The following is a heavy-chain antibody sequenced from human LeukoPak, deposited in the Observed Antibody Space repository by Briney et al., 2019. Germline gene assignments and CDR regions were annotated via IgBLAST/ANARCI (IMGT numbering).Heavy chain of an antibody. CDR1: GFTFSSYA. D-gene: IGHD5-18*01. CDR3: AREGYSYALFDY. Sequence: GGSLRLSCAASGFTFSSYAMHWVRQAPGKGLEWVAVISYDGSNKYYADSVKGRFTISRDNAKNSLYLQMNSLRAEDTAVYYCAREGYSYALFDYWGQGTLVTVSS. V-gene: IGHV3-30*04. CDR2: ISYDGSNK. J-gene: IGHJ4*02.